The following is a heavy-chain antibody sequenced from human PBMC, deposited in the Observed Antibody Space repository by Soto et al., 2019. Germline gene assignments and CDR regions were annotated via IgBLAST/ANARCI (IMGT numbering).Heavy chain of an antibody. CDR3: AKDLAAAGTMVDY. CDR2: ISYDGSNK. J-gene: IGHJ4*02. CDR1: GFTFSSYG. V-gene: IGHV3-30*18. Sequence: QVQLVESGGGVVQPGRSLRLSCAACGFTFSSYGMHWVRQAPGKGLEWVAVISYDGSNKYYADSVKGRFTISRDNSKNTLYLQMNSLRAEDTAVYYCAKDLAAAGTMVDYWGQGTLVTVSS. D-gene: IGHD6-13*01.